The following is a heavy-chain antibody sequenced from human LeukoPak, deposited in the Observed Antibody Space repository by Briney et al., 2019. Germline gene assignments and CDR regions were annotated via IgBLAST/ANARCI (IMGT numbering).Heavy chain of an antibody. D-gene: IGHD3/OR15-3a*01. CDR2: ITGNGGRT. Sequence: GESLRLSCAASGFTFSSYAMSWVRQAPGKGLEWVSAITGNGGRTYYTDSVKGRFTISRDNSKNTLFLQMNSLRAEDTAVYYCAKQPGAPFGTYDHWGQGTLVTVSS. CDR3: AKQPGAPFGTYDH. CDR1: GFTFSSYA. J-gene: IGHJ5*02. V-gene: IGHV3-23*01.